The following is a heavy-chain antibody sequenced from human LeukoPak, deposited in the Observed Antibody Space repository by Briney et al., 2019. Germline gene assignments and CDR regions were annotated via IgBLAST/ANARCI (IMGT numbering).Heavy chain of an antibody. V-gene: IGHV3-7*03. CDR3: ARRRGMGSLDY. D-gene: IGHD2-8*01. CDR2: IKQDGSEK. Sequence: GGSLRLSCVGSGFTFSSYWMSWVRQAPGKGLEWVANIKQDGSEKYYVDSVKGRFTISRDNAKNSLYLQMDSLRAEDTAMYYCARRRGMGSLDYWGQGTLVTASS. CDR1: GFTFSSYW. J-gene: IGHJ4*02.